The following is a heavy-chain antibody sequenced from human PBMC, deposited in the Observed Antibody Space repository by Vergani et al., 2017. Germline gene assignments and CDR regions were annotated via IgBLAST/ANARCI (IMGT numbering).Heavy chain of an antibody. CDR1: GFPFDDYA. CDR2: ISWNSGSI. D-gene: IGHD6-19*01. CDR3: ARSLVAGKGGY. J-gene: IGHJ4*02. V-gene: IGHV3-9*01. Sequence: EVQLVESGGGLVQPGRSLRLSCAASGFPFDDYAMHWVRQAPGKGLEWVSGISWNSGSIGYSDSVKGRFTISRDNAKNSLYLEMNSLRVEDTAVYFCARSLVAGKGGYWGQGTRVAVSS.